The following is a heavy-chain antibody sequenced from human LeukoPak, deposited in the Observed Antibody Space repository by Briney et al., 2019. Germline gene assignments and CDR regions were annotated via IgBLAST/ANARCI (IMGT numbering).Heavy chain of an antibody. J-gene: IGHJ4*02. Sequence: GGSLRLSCAASGFTFSSYEMNWVRQAPGKGLEWVSYISSSGSTIYYADSVKGRFTISRDNAKNSLFLQMNSLSAEDTAVYYCARDAGAGFDYWGQGTLVTVSS. D-gene: IGHD6-13*01. CDR1: GFTFSSYE. CDR3: ARDAGAGFDY. CDR2: ISSSGSTI. V-gene: IGHV3-48*03.